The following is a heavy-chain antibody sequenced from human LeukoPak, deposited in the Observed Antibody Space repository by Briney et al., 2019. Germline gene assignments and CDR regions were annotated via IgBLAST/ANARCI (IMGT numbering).Heavy chain of an antibody. CDR2: INPNSGGT. Sequence: ASVKVSCKASGYTFIGQYLHWVRQAPGRGLEWMGWINPNSGGTNYAQRFRGRVTMTRDTSISTAYMELSRLRSDDTAVYYCARDPGDYGDPIDYWGQGTLVTVSS. V-gene: IGHV1-2*02. D-gene: IGHD4-17*01. J-gene: IGHJ4*02. CDR3: ARDPGDYGDPIDY. CDR1: GYTFIGQY.